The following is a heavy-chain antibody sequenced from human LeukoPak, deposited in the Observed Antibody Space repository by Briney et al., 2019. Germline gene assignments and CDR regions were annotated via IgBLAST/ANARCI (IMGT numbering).Heavy chain of an antibody. V-gene: IGHV3-30*18. CDR3: AKEFNRGLPDY. J-gene: IGHJ4*02. Sequence: PGGSLRLSCAGSGFTFSNYAMTWVRQAPGKGLEWVAVISYDGSNEYYADSVKGRFTISRDNSKNTLYLQMSSLRAEDTAVYYCAKEFNRGLPDYWGQGTLVTVPS. CDR2: ISYDGSNE. CDR1: GFTFSNYA. D-gene: IGHD2-21*01.